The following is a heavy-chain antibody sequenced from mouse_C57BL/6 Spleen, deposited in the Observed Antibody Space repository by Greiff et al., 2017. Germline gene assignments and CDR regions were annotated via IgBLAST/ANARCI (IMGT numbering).Heavy chain of an antibody. CDR3: TRVEYYYGSFYFDY. Sequence: EVQLVESGEGLVKPGGSLKLSCAASGFTFSSYAMSWVRQTPEQRLEWVAYISSGGDYIYYADTVKGRFTISRDNARNTLYLQMSSLKSEDTAMYYCTRVEYYYGSFYFDYWGQGTTLTVSS. D-gene: IGHD1-1*01. V-gene: IGHV5-9-1*02. CDR1: GFTFSSYA. CDR2: ISSGGDYI. J-gene: IGHJ2*01.